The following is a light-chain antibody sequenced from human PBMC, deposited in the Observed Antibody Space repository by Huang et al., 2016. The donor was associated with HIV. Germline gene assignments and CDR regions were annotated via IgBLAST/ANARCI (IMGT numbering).Light chain of an antibody. V-gene: IGKV2-28*01. CDR1: QSLRHSNGHNY. Sequence: DIVMVQSPASLSVSPGAAASITCRSSQSLRHSNGHNYLDWYWQKPGQSPQLLIYLGSTRASGVPDRFSGSGAGTDFTLRINRVEAGDVGVYYCMQGLQTWTFGQGTKVEI. CDR2: LGS. J-gene: IGKJ1*01. CDR3: MQGLQTWT.